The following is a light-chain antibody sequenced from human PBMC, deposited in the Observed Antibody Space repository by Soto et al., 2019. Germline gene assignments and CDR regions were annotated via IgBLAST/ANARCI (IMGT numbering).Light chain of an antibody. V-gene: IGLV1-40*01. CDR3: QSYDSSLSGAV. CDR2: DNN. CDR1: SSNIGAGYD. J-gene: IGLJ3*02. Sequence: QPVLTQPPSVSGAPGQRVTISCTGSSSNIGAGYDVHWYQQLPGTAPKLLIYDNNDRPSGVPDRFSGSKSGTSASLAITGLRAEDEADYYCQSYDSSLSGAVFGGGTKLTVL.